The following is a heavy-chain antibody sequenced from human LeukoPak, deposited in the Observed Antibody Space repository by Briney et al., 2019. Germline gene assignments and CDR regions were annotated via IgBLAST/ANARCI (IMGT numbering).Heavy chain of an antibody. CDR2: IIPIFGTA. CDR1: GGTFSSYA. Sequence: GASVKVSCKASGGTFSSYAISWVRQAPGQGLEWMGGIIPIFGTANYAQKFQGRVTITADESTSAAYMELSSLRSEDTAVYYCALSRFGELPPRGPYYYYMDVWGKGTTVTISS. D-gene: IGHD3-10*01. V-gene: IGHV1-69*13. CDR3: ALSRFGELPPRGPYYYYMDV. J-gene: IGHJ6*03.